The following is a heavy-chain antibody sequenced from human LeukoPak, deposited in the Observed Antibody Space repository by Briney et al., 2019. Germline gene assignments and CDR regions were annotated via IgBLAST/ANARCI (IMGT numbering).Heavy chain of an antibody. CDR3: ARGHIAYFDY. Sequence: SGGSLRLSCAASGFTFSSYEMNWVRQAPGKGLEWVSYISSSGSAKYYADSVRGRFTISRDNAENSLYLQMNSLRTEDTAVYYCARGHIAYFDYWGQGTLVTVSS. V-gene: IGHV3-48*03. D-gene: IGHD6-13*01. CDR2: ISSSGSAK. CDR1: GFTFSSYE. J-gene: IGHJ4*02.